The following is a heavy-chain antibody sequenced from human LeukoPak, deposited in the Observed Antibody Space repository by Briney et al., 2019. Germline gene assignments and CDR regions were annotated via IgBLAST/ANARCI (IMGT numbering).Heavy chain of an antibody. CDR2: MSDSGGNT. J-gene: IGHJ4*02. D-gene: IGHD6-19*01. CDR3: ARRPGSGWYVLDY. Sequence: GGSLRLSCAASGFTFSSYAMGCGRQARGKGLEWVSVMSDSGGNTYSADSVKGRFTISRDNSKSTLYLQMNRLRAEDTAIYYCARRPGSGWYVLDYWGQGTLVTVSS. CDR1: GFTFSSYA. V-gene: IGHV3-23*01.